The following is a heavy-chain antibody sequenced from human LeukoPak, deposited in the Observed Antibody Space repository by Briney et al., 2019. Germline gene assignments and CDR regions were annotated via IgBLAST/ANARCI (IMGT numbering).Heavy chain of an antibody. Sequence: PGGSLRLSCAASGFTFSSYAMSWVRQAPGKGLDWVSAISGSGGNTYYADSAKGRFTISRDNSKNTLYLQMNSLRAEDTAVYYCAKDQYGGNPQYYFDYWGQGTLVTVSS. J-gene: IGHJ4*02. V-gene: IGHV3-23*01. CDR2: ISGSGGNT. D-gene: IGHD4-23*01. CDR1: GFTFSSYA. CDR3: AKDQYGGNPQYYFDY.